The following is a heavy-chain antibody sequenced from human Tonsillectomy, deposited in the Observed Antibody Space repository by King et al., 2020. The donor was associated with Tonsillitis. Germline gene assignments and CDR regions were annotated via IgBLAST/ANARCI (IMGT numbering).Heavy chain of an antibody. CDR3: AKDSYSKADY. J-gene: IGHJ4*02. CDR1: GFTFSSSW. CDR2: INHDGSAK. V-gene: IGHV3-7*01. Sequence: VQLVESGGGLVQPGGSLRLSCAVSGFTFSSSWMSWVRQAPGKGLEWVANINHDGSAKYYVDSVKGRVTISRDNAKNSLYLQMNSLRAEDTAVYYCAKDSYSKADYWGQGTLVTVSS. D-gene: IGHD1-26*01.